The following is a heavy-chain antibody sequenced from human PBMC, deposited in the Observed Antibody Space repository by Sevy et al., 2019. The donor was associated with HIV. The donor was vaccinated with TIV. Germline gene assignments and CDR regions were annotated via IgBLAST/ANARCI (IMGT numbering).Heavy chain of an antibody. V-gene: IGHV1-8*01. Sequence: ASVKVSCKASGYTFTSYDINWVRQATGQGLEWMGWMNPNSGNTGYAQKFQGRVTMTRNTSISTAYMELSSLRSEDTAVYYCARGPGWFVYYYYYYMDVWGKGTTVTVSS. CDR3: ARGPGWFVYYYYYYMDV. CDR2: MNPNSGNT. J-gene: IGHJ6*03. D-gene: IGHD3-10*01. CDR1: GYTFTSYD.